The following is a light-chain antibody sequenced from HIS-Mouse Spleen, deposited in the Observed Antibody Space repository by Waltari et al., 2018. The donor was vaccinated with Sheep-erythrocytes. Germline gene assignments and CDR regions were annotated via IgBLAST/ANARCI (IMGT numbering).Light chain of an antibody. CDR3: QVWDSSSDHYV. Sequence: SYVLTQPPSVSVAPGKTATITCGGNNIGSKSVHWYQQKPGQAPVLVVYDDSDRPSVIPERFSGSNSGNTATLTISRVEAGDEDDYYCQVWDSSSDHYVFGTGTKVTVL. CDR1: NIGSKS. CDR2: DDS. J-gene: IGLJ1*01. V-gene: IGLV3-21*03.